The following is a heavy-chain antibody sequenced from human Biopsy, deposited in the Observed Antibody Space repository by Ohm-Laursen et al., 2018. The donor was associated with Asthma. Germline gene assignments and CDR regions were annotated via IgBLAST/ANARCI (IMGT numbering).Heavy chain of an antibody. D-gene: IGHD1-26*01. CDR2: INPSGGST. J-gene: IGHJ4*02. CDR3: ARAGALIVGATMGY. CDR1: GYPFIGYH. V-gene: IGHV1-46*01. Sequence: SVKVSCKASGYPFIGYHIHWMRQAPGQGLEWMGIINPSGGSTSYAQKFQGRVTMTRDTSTSTVYMELSSLRSEDTAVYYCARAGALIVGATMGYWGQGTLATVSS.